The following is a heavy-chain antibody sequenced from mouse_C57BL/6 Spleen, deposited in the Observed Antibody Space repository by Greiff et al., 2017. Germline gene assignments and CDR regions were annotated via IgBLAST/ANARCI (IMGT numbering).Heavy chain of an antibody. CDR3: ARSYGSPSYFDY. D-gene: IGHD1-1*01. V-gene: IGHV1-69*01. CDR1: GYTFTSYW. Sequence: QVQLQQPGAELVMPGASVKLSCKASGYTFTSYWMHWVKQRPGQGLEWIGEIDPSDSYTNYNQKFKGKSTLTVDKSSSTAYLQLSSLTSEDSAVYYCARSYGSPSYFDYWGQGTTLTVSS. J-gene: IGHJ2*01. CDR2: IDPSDSYT.